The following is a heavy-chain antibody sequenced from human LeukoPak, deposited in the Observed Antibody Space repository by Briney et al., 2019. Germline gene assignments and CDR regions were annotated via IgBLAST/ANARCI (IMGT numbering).Heavy chain of an antibody. D-gene: IGHD6-25*01. CDR1: GFSFNGYS. J-gene: IGHJ4*02. Sequence: PGGSLRLSCAASGFSFNGYSMTWVRQAPGKGLECVASISSSSAYIYYTDSVKGRFTISRDNSKNTLYLQMNSLRAEDTAVYYCARARYSDGYYFDYWGQGTLVTVSS. CDR2: ISSSSAYI. V-gene: IGHV3-21*01. CDR3: ARARYSDGYYFDY.